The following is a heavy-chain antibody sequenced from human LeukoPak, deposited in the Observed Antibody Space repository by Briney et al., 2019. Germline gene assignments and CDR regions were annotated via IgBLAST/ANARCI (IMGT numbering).Heavy chain of an antibody. D-gene: IGHD6-6*01. Sequence: GGSLRLSCAASGFTFSSYAMRWVRQAPGKELEWVLAISGSGGSTYYADPVKGRFTISRDNSKNTLYLQMNSLRAEDMAVYYCARDLGSMTPYNSSYDLDYWGQGTLVTVSS. CDR3: ARDLGSMTPYNSSYDLDY. CDR1: GFTFSSYA. V-gene: IGHV3-23*01. J-gene: IGHJ4*02. CDR2: ISGSGGST.